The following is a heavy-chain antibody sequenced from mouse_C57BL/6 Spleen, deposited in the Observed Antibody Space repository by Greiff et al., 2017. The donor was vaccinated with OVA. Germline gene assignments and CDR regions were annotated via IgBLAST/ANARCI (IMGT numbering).Heavy chain of an antibody. Sequence: QVQLQQPGAELVKPGASVKVSCKASGYTFTSYWMHWVKQRPGQGLEWIGRIHPSDSDTNYNQQFKGKATLTVDKSSSTAYMQLSSLTSEDSAVYYCAFYGSSYGGYFDVWGTGTTVTVSS. V-gene: IGHV1-74*01. CDR1: GYTFTSYW. CDR2: IHPSDSDT. J-gene: IGHJ1*03. D-gene: IGHD1-1*01. CDR3: AFYGSSYGGYFDV.